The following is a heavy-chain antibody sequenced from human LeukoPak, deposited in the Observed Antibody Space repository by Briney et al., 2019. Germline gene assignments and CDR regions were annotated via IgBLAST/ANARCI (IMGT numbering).Heavy chain of an antibody. CDR1: GFTFSSYS. CDR3: ARDSDNDYGDYVGHYYYGMDV. V-gene: IGHV3-21*04. Sequence: GGSLRLSCAASGFTFSSYSMNWVRRAPGKGLEWVSSISSSSSYIYYADSVKGRFTISRDNAKNSLYLQMNSLRAEDTAVYYCARDSDNDYGDYVGHYYYGMDVWGQGTTVTVSS. D-gene: IGHD4-17*01. J-gene: IGHJ6*02. CDR2: ISSSSSYI.